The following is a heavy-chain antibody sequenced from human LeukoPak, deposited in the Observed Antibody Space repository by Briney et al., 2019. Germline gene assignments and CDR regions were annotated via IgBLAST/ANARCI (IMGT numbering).Heavy chain of an antibody. CDR1: GFPFTLYN. CDR3: ARKGGTNEQLVVVYLSYYYGMDV. Sequence: GGSLRLSCEVSGFPFTLYNMNWVRQAPGKGLEWVSSISSSSSYIYYADSVKGRFTISRDNAKNSLYLQMNSLRAEDTAVYYCARKGGTNEQLVVVYLSYYYGMDVWGQGTTVTVSS. D-gene: IGHD6-13*01. J-gene: IGHJ6*02. V-gene: IGHV3-21*01. CDR2: ISSSSSYI.